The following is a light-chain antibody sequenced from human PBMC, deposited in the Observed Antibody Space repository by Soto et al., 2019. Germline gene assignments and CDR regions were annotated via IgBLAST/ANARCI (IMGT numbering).Light chain of an antibody. CDR1: QSVDIN. V-gene: IGKV3-15*01. Sequence: EILLTQSPGTLSVSPGDRVTLSCGASQSVDINLDWYQKRAGQAPRLLVYGASTKATDMPGRLSGRGSGTEFTLTINNMKSEDFEVYYCQQYRNWTRTFGHGTKVDIK. J-gene: IGKJ1*01. CDR3: QQYRNWTRT. CDR2: GAS.